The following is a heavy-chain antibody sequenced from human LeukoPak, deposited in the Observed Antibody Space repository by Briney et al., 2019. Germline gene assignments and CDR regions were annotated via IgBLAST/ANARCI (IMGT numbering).Heavy chain of an antibody. CDR3: APHGALMVRGVIIGY. CDR2: ISSSSSYI. CDR1: GFTFSSYS. D-gene: IGHD3-10*01. J-gene: IGHJ4*02. V-gene: IGHV3-21*01. Sequence: GGSLRLSCAASGFTFSSYSMNWVRQAPGKGLEWVSSISSSSSYIYYADSVKGRFTIPRDNAKNSLYLQMNSLRAEDTAVYYCAPHGALMVRGVIIGYWGQGTLVTVSS.